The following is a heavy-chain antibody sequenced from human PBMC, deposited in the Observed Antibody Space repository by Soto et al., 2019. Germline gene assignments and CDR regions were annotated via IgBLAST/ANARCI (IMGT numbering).Heavy chain of an antibody. V-gene: IGHV4-31*03. J-gene: IGHJ3*01. Sequence: QVQLQESGPGLVRPSQTLSLTCTVSAGSISTINYYWSWIRQHPEKGLEWIGYISYSGSNFYHSSRKSRVTISLDTSKKQFSLTLTSVTAADTAVYYCARSAQWDGFDPWGQGTMVTVSS. CDR1: AGSISTINYY. CDR2: ISYSGSN. CDR3: ARSAQWDGFDP. D-gene: IGHD2-8*01.